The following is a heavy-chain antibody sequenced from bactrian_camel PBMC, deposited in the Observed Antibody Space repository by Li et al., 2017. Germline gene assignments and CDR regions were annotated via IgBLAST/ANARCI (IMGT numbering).Heavy chain of an antibody. V-gene: IGHV3S53*01. Sequence: QVQLVESGGGSVQTGGSLRLSCTYSGGSRNCIGWFRQAPGQEREGVAATGTDKIAYNDLVRGRFAFSQDNASNTVYLQMNGLKPEDTATYYCAASVRSWCDLTLLGKSAYNFWGQGTQVTVS. D-gene: IGHD3*01. CDR3: AASVRSWCDLTLLGKSAYNF. J-gene: IGHJ4*01. CDR2: TGTDKI. CDR1: GGSRNC.